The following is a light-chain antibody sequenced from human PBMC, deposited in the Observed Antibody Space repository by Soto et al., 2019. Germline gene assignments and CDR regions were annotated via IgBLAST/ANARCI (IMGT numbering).Light chain of an antibody. Sequence: EIVMTQSPATFSVSPGERATLPCRASQSVSSNLAWYQQKPGQAPRLLIYDTSNRATGIPARFSGSGSGTDFTLTISSLEPEDFAVYYCQQRSNWPRLTFGGGTKVDIK. CDR3: QQRSNWPRLT. CDR2: DTS. CDR1: QSVSSN. J-gene: IGKJ4*01. V-gene: IGKV3-11*01.